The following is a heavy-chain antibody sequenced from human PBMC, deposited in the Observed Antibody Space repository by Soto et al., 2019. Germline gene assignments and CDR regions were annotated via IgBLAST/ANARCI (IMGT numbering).Heavy chain of an antibody. D-gene: IGHD3-22*01. Sequence: GGSLRLSCAASGIPVSSHYMMWVRQAPGKGLEWVSSISSSSSYIYYADSVKGRFTISRDNAKNSLYLQMNSLRAEDTAVYYCARDRGVYYDTAFSDYWGQGTLVTVSS. CDR3: ARDRGVYYDTAFSDY. V-gene: IGHV3-21*01. J-gene: IGHJ4*02. CDR2: ISSSSSYI. CDR1: GIPVSSHY.